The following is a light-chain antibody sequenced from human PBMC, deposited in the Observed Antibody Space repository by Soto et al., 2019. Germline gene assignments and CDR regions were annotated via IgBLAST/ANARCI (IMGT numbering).Light chain of an antibody. V-gene: IGKV3-11*01. Sequence: EIVLTQSPAALSLSPGGRATLSCRVSQSINIYLAWYQQKLGQAPRLLIYDASIRATSIPARFSGSGSGTAFNLTISSLEPDDFGVYYCQQRYSWPLTFGGGTKVEIK. CDR2: DAS. J-gene: IGKJ4*01. CDR3: QQRYSWPLT. CDR1: QSINIY.